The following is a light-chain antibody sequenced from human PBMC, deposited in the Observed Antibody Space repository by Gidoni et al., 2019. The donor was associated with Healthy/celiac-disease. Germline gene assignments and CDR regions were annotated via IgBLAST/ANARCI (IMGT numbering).Light chain of an antibody. Sequence: DIQMTQSPSTLSAPVGDRVTITCRASQSISSWLAWYQQKPGKAPKLLIYKASSLESGVPSRFSGSGSGTEFTLTISSLQPDDFATYYCQQYNSYPWTFGQXTKVEIK. CDR1: QSISSW. CDR2: KAS. V-gene: IGKV1-5*03. CDR3: QQYNSYPWT. J-gene: IGKJ1*01.